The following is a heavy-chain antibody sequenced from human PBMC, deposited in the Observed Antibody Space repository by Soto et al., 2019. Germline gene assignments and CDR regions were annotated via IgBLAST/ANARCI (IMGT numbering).Heavy chain of an antibody. D-gene: IGHD3-9*01. Sequence: SGPTLVNPTQTLTLTCTFSGFSLSTSGMCVSWIRQPPGKALEWLALIDWDDDNYYSTSLKTRLTISKDTSKNQVVLTMTNMDPVDTATYYCARIRYFDWSPPPTGFDPWGQGTLVTVSS. V-gene: IGHV2-70*01. CDR1: GFSLSTSGMC. CDR2: IDWDDDN. J-gene: IGHJ5*02. CDR3: ARIRYFDWSPPPTGFDP.